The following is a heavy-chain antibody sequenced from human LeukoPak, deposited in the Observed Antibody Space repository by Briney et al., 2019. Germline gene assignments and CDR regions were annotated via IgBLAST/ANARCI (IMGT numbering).Heavy chain of an antibody. CDR3: ARHGGHYQSDD. D-gene: IGHD2-21*01. V-gene: IGHV4-4*02. Sequence: PSETLSLTCTVSGGSITSNHWSWVRQPPGKGLEWIGQVHHSGGTSYNPSLRSRVTILIDKSENQFSLKLNPVTAADTAVYYCARHGGHYQSDDWGQGTLVTVSS. CDR1: GGSITSNH. CDR2: VHHSGGT. J-gene: IGHJ4*02.